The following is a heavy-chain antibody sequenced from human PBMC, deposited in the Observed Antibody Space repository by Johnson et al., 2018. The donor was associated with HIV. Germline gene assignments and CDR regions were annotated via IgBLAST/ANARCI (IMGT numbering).Heavy chain of an antibody. CDR2: IWFDGKNT. CDR1: GFSFSNHG. CDR3: VRDVGPLDI. Sequence: QVQLVESGGGVVQPGRSLRLSCAASGFSFSNHGMHWVRQAPGKGLEWVARIWFDGKNTNYADSVRGRFTISRDNSRNTLYLQMNSLRVEDTAVYYCVRDVGPLDIWGQGTLVTVS. V-gene: IGHV3-33*01. J-gene: IGHJ3*02.